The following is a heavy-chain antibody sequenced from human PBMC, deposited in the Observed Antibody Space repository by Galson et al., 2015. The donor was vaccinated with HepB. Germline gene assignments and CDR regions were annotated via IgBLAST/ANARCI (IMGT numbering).Heavy chain of an antibody. D-gene: IGHD2-2*01. J-gene: IGHJ6*02. CDR1: GDSVSSNSAA. CDR2: TYYRSKWYN. V-gene: IGHV6-1*01. Sequence: ISGDSVSSNSAAWNWIRQSPSRGLEWLGRTYYRSKWYNDYAVSVKSRITINPNTSKNQFSLQLNSVTPEDSAVYYCARVEYQLLPYYYGMDVWGQGTTVTVSS. CDR3: ARVEYQLLPYYYGMDV.